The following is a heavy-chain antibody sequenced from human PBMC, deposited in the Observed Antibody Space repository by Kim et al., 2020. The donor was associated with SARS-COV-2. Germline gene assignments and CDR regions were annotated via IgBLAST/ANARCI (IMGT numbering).Heavy chain of an antibody. Sequence: SETLSLTCTVSGGSISSDTYYWSWIRQHPGKGLEWIGYISHSGSTYYTPSLESRLTISIDTSKNQVSLKLSSVTAADTAVYYCARDWAGGDGYHYGLDGWGQGTTVTVSS. J-gene: IGHJ6*02. CDR3: ARDWAGGDGYHYGLDG. CDR1: GGSISSDTYY. CDR2: ISHSGST. D-gene: IGHD3-16*01. V-gene: IGHV4-31*03.